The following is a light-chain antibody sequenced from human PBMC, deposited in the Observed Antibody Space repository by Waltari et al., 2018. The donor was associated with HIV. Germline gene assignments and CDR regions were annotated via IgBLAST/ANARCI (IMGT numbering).Light chain of an antibody. V-gene: IGKV3-20*01. J-gene: IGKJ5*01. Sequence: EIVLTQSPGTLSLSPGEKATLSCRASQSVNINYLAWYQHKPGQAPRLLIYGASSRATGILDRFSGSGSGTDFTLTISRLEPEDSAVYYCQQYGGSPITFGQGTRLEIK. CDR1: QSVNINY. CDR2: GAS. CDR3: QQYGGSPIT.